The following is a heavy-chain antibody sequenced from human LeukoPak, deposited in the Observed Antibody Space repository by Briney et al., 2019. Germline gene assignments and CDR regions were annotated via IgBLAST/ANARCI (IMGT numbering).Heavy chain of an antibody. J-gene: IGHJ6*02. V-gene: IGHV3-66*01. CDR1: RFTVSSNY. CDR3: AKSPGSYSFYSYMDV. D-gene: IGHD1-26*01. CDR2: IYTDSTT. Sequence: GGSLRLSCAASRFTVSSNYMSWVRQAPGNGLQWVSVIYTDSTTYYANSVKGRFTISRDNSKNTLYLQMNSLRADDTAVYYCAKSPGSYSFYSYMDVWGQGTTVTVSS.